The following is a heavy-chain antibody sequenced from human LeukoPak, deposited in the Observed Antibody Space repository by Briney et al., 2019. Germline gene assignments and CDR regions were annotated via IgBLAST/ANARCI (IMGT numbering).Heavy chain of an antibody. V-gene: IGHV3-15*01. Sequence: PGGSLRLSCAASGFTFSNVWMSWVRQAPGKGLEWVGRIKSKTDGGTTDYAAPVKGRFTISRDDSKNTLYLQMNSLRAEDTAMYYCAKPYVAAAGTVISAFDIWGQGTMVTVSS. J-gene: IGHJ3*02. CDR1: GFTFSNVW. CDR3: AKPYVAAAGTVISAFDI. CDR2: IKSKTDGGTT. D-gene: IGHD6-13*01.